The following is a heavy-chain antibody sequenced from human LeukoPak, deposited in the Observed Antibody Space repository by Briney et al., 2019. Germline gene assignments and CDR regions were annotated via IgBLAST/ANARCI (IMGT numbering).Heavy chain of an antibody. J-gene: IGHJ5*02. CDR1: GYTFTGYY. Sequence: ASVKVSCKASGYTFTGYYMHWVRQVPGQGLEWMGWINPNSGGTNYAQKFQGRVTMTRDTSISTAYMEMSGLRSDDTAVYYCARALMITFGGVMAWDHNWFDPWGQGTLVTVSS. CDR2: INPNSGGT. V-gene: IGHV1-2*02. CDR3: ARALMITFGGVMAWDHNWFDP. D-gene: IGHD3-16*01.